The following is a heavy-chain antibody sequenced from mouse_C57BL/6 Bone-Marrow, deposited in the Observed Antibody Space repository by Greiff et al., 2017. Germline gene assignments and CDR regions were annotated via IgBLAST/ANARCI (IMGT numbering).Heavy chain of an antibody. CDR2: IYPRSGNT. Sequence: VQGVESGAELARPGASVKLSCKASGYTFTSYGISWVKQRTGQGLEWIGEIYPRSGNTYYNEKFKGKATLTADKSSSTAYMELRSLTSEDSAVXFCANLWLRRRRFAYWGKGTLVTVSA. D-gene: IGHD2-2*01. J-gene: IGHJ3*01. V-gene: IGHV1-81*01. CDR1: GYTFTSYG. CDR3: ANLWLRRRRFAY.